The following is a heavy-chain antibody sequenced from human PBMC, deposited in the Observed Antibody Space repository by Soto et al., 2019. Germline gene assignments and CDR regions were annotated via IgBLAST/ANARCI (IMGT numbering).Heavy chain of an antibody. CDR1: GDCISRYY. CDR3: AREDTAMGIDY. D-gene: IGHD5-18*01. J-gene: IGHJ4*02. V-gene: IGHV4-59*01. CDR2: IYYSGST. Sequence: SETLSLTCTVSGDCISRYYWSWIRQPPGKGLEWIGYIYYSGSTNYNPSLKSRVTISVDTSKNQFSLKLSSVTAADTAVYYCAREDTAMGIDYWGQGTLVTVSS.